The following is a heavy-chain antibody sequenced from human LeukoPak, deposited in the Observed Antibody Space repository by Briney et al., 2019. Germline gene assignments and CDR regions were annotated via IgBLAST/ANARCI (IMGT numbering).Heavy chain of an antibody. J-gene: IGHJ4*02. Sequence: PGGSLRLSCAASGFTFSSYWMSWVRQAPGKGLEWVANIKQDGSEKYCVDSVKGRFTISRDNAKNSLYLQMNSLRAEDTAVYYCARPQGPIAAAGTDWGQGTLVTVSS. CDR2: IKQDGSEK. V-gene: IGHV3-7*01. CDR1: GFTFSSYW. D-gene: IGHD6-13*01. CDR3: ARPQGPIAAAGTD.